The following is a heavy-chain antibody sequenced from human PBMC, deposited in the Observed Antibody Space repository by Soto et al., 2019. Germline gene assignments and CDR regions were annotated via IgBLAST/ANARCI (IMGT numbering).Heavy chain of an antibody. CDR2: ISGSGGSK. CDR3: AKDRPPRGVYGDYFDS. J-gene: IGHJ4*02. V-gene: IGHV3-23*01. Sequence: GGSLRLSCAASGFTFSNYAMRWVRQAPGKGLEWVSAISGSGGSKNYADSVKGRFTISRDNSKNTLYLQMNSLRVEDTAVYYCAKDRPPRGVYGDYFDSWGQGALVTVSS. CDR1: GFTFSNYA. D-gene: IGHD2-8*01.